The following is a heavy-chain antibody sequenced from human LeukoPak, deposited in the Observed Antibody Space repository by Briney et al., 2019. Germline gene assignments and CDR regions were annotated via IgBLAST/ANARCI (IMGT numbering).Heavy chain of an antibody. CDR2: INPNSGGT. J-gene: IGHJ5*02. Sequence: ASVKVSCKASGYTFTVYYMHWVRQAPGQGLEWMGWINPNSGGTNYAQKFQGRVTMTRDTSISTAYMELSRLRSDDTAVYYCARDTCSGGSCNWFDPWGQGTLVTVSS. CDR3: ARDTCSGGSCNWFDP. D-gene: IGHD2-15*01. V-gene: IGHV1-2*02. CDR1: GYTFTVYY.